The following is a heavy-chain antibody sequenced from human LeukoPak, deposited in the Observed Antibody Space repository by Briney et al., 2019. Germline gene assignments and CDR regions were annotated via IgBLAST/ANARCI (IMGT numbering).Heavy chain of an antibody. CDR2: IRYDGSNK. Sequence: GGSLRLSCAASGFTFSSYGMHWVRQAPGKGLEWVAFIRYDGSNKYYADSVKGRFTISRDNSKNTLYLQMNSLRAEDTAAYYCAKIMVRGVITLPFDYWGQGTLVTVSS. V-gene: IGHV3-30*02. CDR1: GFTFSSYG. CDR3: AKIMVRGVITLPFDY. D-gene: IGHD3-10*01. J-gene: IGHJ4*02.